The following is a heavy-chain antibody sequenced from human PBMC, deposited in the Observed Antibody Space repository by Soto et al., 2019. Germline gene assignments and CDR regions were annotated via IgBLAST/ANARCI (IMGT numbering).Heavy chain of an antibody. D-gene: IGHD2-2*01. CDR2: IIPIPGTA. Sequence: QVQLVQSGAEVKKPGSSVKVSCKASGGTFGSYAISWVRQAPGQGREWMGGIIPIPGTANYAQKFQGRVTIAADESTSTAYMELSSMRSEDTAVYYCARSQGSSTSLEIYYYYYYGMDVWGHGTTVPVSS. CDR3: ARSQGSSTSLEIYYYYYYGMDV. J-gene: IGHJ6*02. CDR1: GGTFGSYA. V-gene: IGHV1-69*01.